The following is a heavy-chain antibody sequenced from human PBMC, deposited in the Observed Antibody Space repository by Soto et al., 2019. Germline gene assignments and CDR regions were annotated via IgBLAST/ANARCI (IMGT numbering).Heavy chain of an antibody. J-gene: IGHJ6*02. CDR2: ISYDGSSK. CDR3: AIAYYYGMDV. Sequence: QVQLVESGGGVVQPGRSLRLSCAASGFTFSGYTMHWVRQAPGKGLEWVGAISYDGSSKYYADSVQGRFITSRDNSKHTRYFQMNSPRAEDTAVYYCAIAYYYGMDVWGQGTTVTVSS. V-gene: IGHV3-30-3*01. CDR1: GFTFSGYT.